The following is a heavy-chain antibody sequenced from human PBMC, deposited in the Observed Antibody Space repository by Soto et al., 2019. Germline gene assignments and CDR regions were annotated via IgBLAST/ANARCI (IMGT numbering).Heavy chain of an antibody. J-gene: IGHJ5*02. CDR2: ISAYNGNT. V-gene: IGHV1-18*01. D-gene: IGHD6-13*01. Sequence: QVQLVQSGAEVKKPGASVKVSCKASGYTFTSYGISWVRQAPGQGLEWMGWISAYNGNTNYAQKLQGRVTMTTDTHTSTAYMELRSLRSDDTAVYYCARDHSSIAEAGTWWFDPWGQGTLVTVSS. CDR1: GYTFTSYG. CDR3: ARDHSSIAEAGTWWFDP.